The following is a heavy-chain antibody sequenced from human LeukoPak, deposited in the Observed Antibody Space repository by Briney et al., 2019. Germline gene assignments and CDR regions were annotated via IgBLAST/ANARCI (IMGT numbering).Heavy chain of an antibody. CDR2: IKSKTDGGTP. CDR3: TTAEYGIAMVREV. V-gene: IGHV3-15*01. CDR1: GFTFSNAW. Sequence: GGSLRLSCAASGFTFSNAWMSWVRQAPGKGLEWVGRIKSKTDGGTPDYAAPMKGRFTISRDDSKNTLYLQMNSLKTEDTAVYYCTTAEYGIAMVREVWGQGTLVTVSS. J-gene: IGHJ4*02. D-gene: IGHD3-10*01.